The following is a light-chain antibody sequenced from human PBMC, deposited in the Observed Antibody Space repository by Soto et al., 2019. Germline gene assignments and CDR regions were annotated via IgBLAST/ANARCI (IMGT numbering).Light chain of an antibody. V-gene: IGKV4-1*01. CDR1: QSVLYSSNNKNY. CDR3: QQYSSTPLT. CDR2: WAS. Sequence: DIVLTQSPDSLAVSLGERATINCKSSQSVLYSSNNKNYLAWYQQKPGQPPKLLIHWASTRKSGVPDRFSGSGSGTDFTLTISSLHAEDVAVYYCQQYSSTPLTFGGGTKVEIK. J-gene: IGKJ4*01.